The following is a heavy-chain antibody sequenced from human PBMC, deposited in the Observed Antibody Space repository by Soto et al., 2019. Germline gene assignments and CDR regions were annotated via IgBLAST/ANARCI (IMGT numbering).Heavy chain of an antibody. CDR3: AVDSSSWGTYYCGMDV. V-gene: IGHV4-59*01. CDR2: IYYSGST. D-gene: IGHD6-13*01. CDR1: GGSISSYY. Sequence: SETLSLTCTVSGGSISSYYWSWIRQPPGKGLEWIGYIYYSGSTNYNPSLKSRVTISADTSKNQFSLKLSSVTAADTAVYYCAVDSSSWGTYYCGMDVWGQGTTVTVSS. J-gene: IGHJ6*02.